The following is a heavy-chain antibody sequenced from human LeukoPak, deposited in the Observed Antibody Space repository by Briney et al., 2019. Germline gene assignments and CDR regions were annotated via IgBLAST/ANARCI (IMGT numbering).Heavy chain of an antibody. J-gene: IGHJ4*02. CDR1: GFTFSSYW. V-gene: IGHV3-9*01. CDR3: AKAPLGTSGFDY. Sequence: GGSLRLSCAASGFTFSSYWMSWVRQAPGKGLEWVSGISWNSGSIGYADSVKGRFTISRDNAKNSLYLQMNSLRAEDTALYYCAKAPLGTSGFDYWGQGTLVTVSS. D-gene: IGHD4-23*01. CDR2: ISWNSGSI.